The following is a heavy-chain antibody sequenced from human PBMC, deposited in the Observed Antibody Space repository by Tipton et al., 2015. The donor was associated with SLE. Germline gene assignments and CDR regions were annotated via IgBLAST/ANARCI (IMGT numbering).Heavy chain of an antibody. V-gene: IGHV4-59*12. Sequence: TLSLTCSVSGGSINSYYWNWIRQPPGKGLEWIGYIFYSGSTNYNPSLKSRVTISVDTSKNQFSLTLRSVTAADTAVYYCATDGGAGGNADNWGQGTLVTVSS. CDR3: ATDGGAGGNADN. CDR2: IFYSGST. J-gene: IGHJ4*02. CDR1: GGSINSYY. D-gene: IGHD4-23*01.